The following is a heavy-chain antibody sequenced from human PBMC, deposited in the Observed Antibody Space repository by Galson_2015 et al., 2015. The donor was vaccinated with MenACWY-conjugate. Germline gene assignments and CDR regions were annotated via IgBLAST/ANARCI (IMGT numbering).Heavy chain of an antibody. V-gene: IGHV3-7*03. Sequence: ALRLSHAASGCTFRNFWMTWIRQAPGKGLEWEASIKKDGSEKYYVDSVKGRFTISSDNAKNSLFLEMISPRVEDTAVYSCARGHYGMDVWGQGTTVTASS. CDR3: ARGHYGMDV. CDR2: IKKDGSEK. CDR1: GCTFRNFW. J-gene: IGHJ6*02.